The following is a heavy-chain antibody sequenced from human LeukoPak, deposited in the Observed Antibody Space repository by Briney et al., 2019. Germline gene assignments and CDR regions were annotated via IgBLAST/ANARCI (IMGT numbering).Heavy chain of an antibody. CDR2: IFTTGRT. CDR1: GGSITSYY. V-gene: IGHV4-4*07. D-gene: IGHD3-10*01. J-gene: IGHJ4*02. Sequence: PSETLSLTCTVSGGSITSYYWSWIWQPPGKGLEWIGRIFTTGRTNYNPSLKSRVSMSVDTSKNQFSLKLSSVTAADTAVYYCAREDGSGSYDYWGQGTLVTVSS. CDR3: AREDGSGSYDY.